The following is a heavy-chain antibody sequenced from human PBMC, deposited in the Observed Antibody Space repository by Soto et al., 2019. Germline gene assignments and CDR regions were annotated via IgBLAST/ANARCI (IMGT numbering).Heavy chain of an antibody. V-gene: IGHV3-11*06. CDR2: ISSSSSYT. Sequence: GGSLRLSCAASGFTFSDYYMSWIRQAPGKGLEWVSYISSSSSYTNYADSVKGRFTISRDNAKNSLSLHMNSLRAEDTAVYYCARGRWVSNWNYENDQYDFDYWAQGTLVTGSS. J-gene: IGHJ4*02. CDR1: GFTFSDYY. CDR3: ARGRWVSNWNYENDQYDFDY. D-gene: IGHD1-7*01.